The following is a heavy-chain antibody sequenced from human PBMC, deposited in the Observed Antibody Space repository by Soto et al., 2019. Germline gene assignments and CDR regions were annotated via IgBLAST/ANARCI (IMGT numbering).Heavy chain of an antibody. V-gene: IGHV5-51*01. CDR1: VSRGTTHC. CDR2: IYPGDSDT. J-gene: IGHJ6*02. D-gene: IGHD5-18*01. Sequence: ESLKIPCKASVSRGTTHCIGWVRQMPGKGLEWMGIIYPGDSDTRYSPSFQGQVTISADKSISTAYLQGSSLKASDTAMYDCANKTAPIYGMDVWGLWAAVTVSS. CDR3: ANKTAPIYGMDV.